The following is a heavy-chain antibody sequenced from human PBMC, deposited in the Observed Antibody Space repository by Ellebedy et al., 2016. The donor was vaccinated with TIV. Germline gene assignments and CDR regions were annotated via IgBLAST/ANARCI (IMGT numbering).Heavy chain of an antibody. CDR3: ARDPAVWGSYRYGSWFDP. Sequence: SETLSLTCTVSGGSISSSSYYWGWIRQPPGKGLEWIGSIYYSGSTYYNPSLKSRVTISVDTSKNQFSLKLSSVTAADTAVYYCARDPAVWGSYRYGSWFDPWGQGTLVTVSS. CDR2: IYYSGST. CDR1: GGSISSSSYY. J-gene: IGHJ5*02. D-gene: IGHD3-16*02. V-gene: IGHV4-39*07.